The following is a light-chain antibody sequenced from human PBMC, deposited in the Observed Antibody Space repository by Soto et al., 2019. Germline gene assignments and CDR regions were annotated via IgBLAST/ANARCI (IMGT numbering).Light chain of an antibody. V-gene: IGKV3-11*01. CDR2: DAS. J-gene: IGKJ1*01. CDR3: QQHSDWPLT. CDR1: QSVSRF. Sequence: EIVLTQSPATLSLSPGERATLSCRASQSVSRFLAWYQQKPGQAPRLLIYDASNRATGIPARFSGSGSETDFTLTISSLEPEDFALYYCQQHSDWPLTFGQGTRVEIK.